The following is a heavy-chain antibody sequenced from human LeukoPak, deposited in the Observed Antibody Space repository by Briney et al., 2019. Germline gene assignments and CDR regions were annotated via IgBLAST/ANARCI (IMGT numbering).Heavy chain of an antibody. J-gene: IGHJ4*02. V-gene: IGHV3-23*01. CDR3: AKDVGKWESLHFFDY. CDR1: GFTLRTNA. Sequence: GGSLRLSCLTSGFTLRTNAMSWVRQAPGKGLEWISGISGSGASTNYADSVKGRFTISRDDSRNTLYLQMNSLRGDDTAVYYCAKDVGKWESLHFFDYWGQGTLVTVSS. D-gene: IGHD1-26*01. CDR2: ISGSGAST.